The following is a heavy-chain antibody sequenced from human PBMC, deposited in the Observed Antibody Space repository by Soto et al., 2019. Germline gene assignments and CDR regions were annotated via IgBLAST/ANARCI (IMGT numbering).Heavy chain of an antibody. CDR1: GFTFSSYA. J-gene: IGHJ4*02. D-gene: IGHD3-3*01. CDR2: ISGSGGST. Sequence: EVQLLESGGGLVQPGGSLRLSCAASGFTFSSYAMSWVRQAPGKGLEWVSAISGSGGSTYYADSVKGRFTISRDNSKNTLYLQMNSLRAEDTAVYYCAKMGQLDYDFWSGYLDYWGQGTLVTVSS. CDR3: AKMGQLDYDFWSGYLDY. V-gene: IGHV3-23*01.